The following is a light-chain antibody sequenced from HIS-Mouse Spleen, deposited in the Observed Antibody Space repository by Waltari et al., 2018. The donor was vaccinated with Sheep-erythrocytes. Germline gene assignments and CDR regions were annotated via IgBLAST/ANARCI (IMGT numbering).Light chain of an antibody. Sequence: QSVLTQPPAVSGAPGQRVTISCTGSSSNIWAGYDVHWYQQLPGTPPKLLIYGNSSRPSGVPDRFSGSNAGTSASLAITGLQAEDEADYYCQSYDSSLSGVVVGGGTKLTVL. V-gene: IGLV1-40*01. CDR3: QSYDSSLSGVV. CDR2: GNS. J-gene: IGLJ2*01. CDR1: SSNIWAGYD.